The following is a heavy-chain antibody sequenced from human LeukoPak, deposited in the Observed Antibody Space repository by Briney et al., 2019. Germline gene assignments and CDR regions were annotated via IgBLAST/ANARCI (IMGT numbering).Heavy chain of an antibody. CDR2: ISSSSTYI. Sequence: GGSLRLSCVASGFTFSSYSMNWVRQAPGKGLEWVSSISSSSTYIYYTDSMKGRFTISRDNAKNSLYLQMNSLRAEDTAVYYCARDSTRFDYWGQGTLVTVSS. CDR1: GFTFSSYS. CDR3: ARDSTRFDY. V-gene: IGHV3-21*01. J-gene: IGHJ4*02.